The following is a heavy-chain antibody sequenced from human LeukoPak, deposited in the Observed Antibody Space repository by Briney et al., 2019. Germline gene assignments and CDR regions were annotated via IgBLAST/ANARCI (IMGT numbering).Heavy chain of an antibody. J-gene: IGHJ6*02. CDR1: GYTFTSYG. CDR2: ISPYNGNT. Sequence: ASVKVSCKASGYTFTSYGISWVRQPPGQGLEWMGWISPYNGNTNYAQKLQGRVTMTTDTSTSTAYMELRSLRSDDTAVYYCARVRQQLVQNYYYGMDVWGQGTTVTVSS. D-gene: IGHD6-13*01. V-gene: IGHV1-18*01. CDR3: ARVRQQLVQNYYYGMDV.